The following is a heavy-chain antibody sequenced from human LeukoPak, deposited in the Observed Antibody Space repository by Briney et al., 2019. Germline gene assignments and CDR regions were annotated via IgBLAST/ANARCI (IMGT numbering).Heavy chain of an antibody. Sequence: GGSLRLSCATSGFTLNNNAMSWVRQAPGKGLEWVSAINGGGDATEYADSVKGRFTISRDNSKNTLYLQMNSLRPDDTAVYYCARCTASCYANAFDVWGQGTLLTVSS. CDR3: ARCTASCYANAFDV. J-gene: IGHJ3*01. CDR2: INGGGDAT. CDR1: GFTLNNNA. D-gene: IGHD2-2*01. V-gene: IGHV3-23*01.